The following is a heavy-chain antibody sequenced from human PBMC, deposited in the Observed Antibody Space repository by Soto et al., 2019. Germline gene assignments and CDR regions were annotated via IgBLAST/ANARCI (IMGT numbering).Heavy chain of an antibody. D-gene: IGHD3-10*01. J-gene: IGHJ4*02. CDR2: RSAAKGNT. V-gene: IGHV1-3*01. Sequence: ASVKFSCKASGYTFTNYPIHWVRQPPGQGLEWMGWRSAAKGNTNYSQNFQGRVTITRDTSATTAYMELSSLRSEETAVYYCARERITLLRGVLGMDDWGKGSLVPVSS. CDR3: ARERITLLRGVLGMDD. CDR1: GYTFTNYP.